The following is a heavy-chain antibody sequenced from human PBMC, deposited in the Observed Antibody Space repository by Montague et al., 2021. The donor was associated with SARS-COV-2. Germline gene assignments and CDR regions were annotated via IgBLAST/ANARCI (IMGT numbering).Heavy chain of an antibody. J-gene: IGHJ6*02. Sequence: TLSLTCTVSGGSISGGSYYWTWIRPPAGKGLEWIGRIYTSGSTNYNPSLKSRVTISVDRSKNQFSLKLRSVTAADTAVYYCAREDDSGSYWLRGMDVWGQGTTVTVSS. V-gene: IGHV4-61*02. CDR3: AREDDSGSYWLRGMDV. CDR2: IYTSGST. CDR1: GGSISGGSYY. D-gene: IGHD1-26*01.